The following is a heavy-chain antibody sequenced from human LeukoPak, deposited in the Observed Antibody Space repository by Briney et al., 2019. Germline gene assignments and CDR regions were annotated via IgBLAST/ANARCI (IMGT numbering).Heavy chain of an antibody. V-gene: IGHV3-7*01. CDR3: ARDLDYGDYGGDY. CDR2: IKQDGSEK. D-gene: IGHD4-17*01. Sequence: GGSLRLSCAASGFTFSSYWMSWVRQAPGKGLEWVANIKQDGSEKYYVDSVKGRFTISRDNAKNSLYLQMNSLRAEDTAVYYCARDLDYGDYGGDYWGQGTLVTVSS. CDR1: GFTFSSYW. J-gene: IGHJ4*02.